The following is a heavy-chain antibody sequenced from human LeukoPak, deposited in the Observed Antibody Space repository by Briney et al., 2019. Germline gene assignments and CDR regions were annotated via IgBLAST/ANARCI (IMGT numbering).Heavy chain of an antibody. CDR2: IKQDGSEK. CDR1: GVTFSDYY. D-gene: IGHD3-9*01. J-gene: IGHJ4*02. V-gene: IGHV3-7*01. CDR3: ARLEDYDILTGFDY. Sequence: GGSLRLSCSASGVTFSDYYSMNWVRQAPGKGLEWVANIKQDGSEKYYVDSVKGRFTISRDNAKNSLYLQMNSLRAEDTALYYCARLEDYDILTGFDYWGQGTLVTVSS.